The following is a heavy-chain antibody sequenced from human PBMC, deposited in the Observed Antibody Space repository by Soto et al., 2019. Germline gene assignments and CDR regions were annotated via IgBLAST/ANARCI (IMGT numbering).Heavy chain of an antibody. V-gene: IGHV3-33*01. D-gene: IGHD1-26*01. J-gene: IGHJ4*02. Sequence: GGSLRLSCAACGFTFSSYGIHWVRQAPCKGLEWVAVIWYDGSNKYYADSVKGRFTISRDNSKNTLYLQMNSLRAEDTAVYYCARGPIHSGSHTDFDYWGQRTLVAFSS. CDR1: GFTFSSYG. CDR3: ARGPIHSGSHTDFDY. CDR2: IWYDGSNK.